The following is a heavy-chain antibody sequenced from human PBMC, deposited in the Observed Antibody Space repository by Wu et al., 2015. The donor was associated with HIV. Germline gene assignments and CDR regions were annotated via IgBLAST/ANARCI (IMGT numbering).Heavy chain of an antibody. D-gene: IGHD1-26*01. CDR2: INAFNGNT. CDR3: ARGIGYSGTYYFGXYYQY. V-gene: IGHV1-18*01. CDR1: GYTFTNFA. J-gene: IGHJ1*01. Sequence: QVQLVQSAAEVKKPGASVKVSCKASGYTFTNFAISWVRQAPGQGLEWMGWINAFNGNTDYAQNVQDRVTLTTDTSTTTAYMELRSLTSDDTAMYYCARGIGYSGTYYFGXYYQYWGQGTWSPSP.